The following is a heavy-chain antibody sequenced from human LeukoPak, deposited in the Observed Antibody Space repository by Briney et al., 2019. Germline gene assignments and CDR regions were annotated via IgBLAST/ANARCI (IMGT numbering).Heavy chain of an antibody. CDR2: IYYSGYT. CDR1: GYSITSGYF. Sequence: SETLSLTCSVSGYSITSGYFWGWIRQPPGKGLEWIGDIYYSGYTNYNPSLKSRVTISVDTSKNQFSLKLRSVTAADTAVYYCATDLDNPDYDSSGYAFDYWGQGTLVTVSS. CDR3: ATDLDNPDYDSSGYAFDY. V-gene: IGHV4-61*01. D-gene: IGHD3-22*01. J-gene: IGHJ4*02.